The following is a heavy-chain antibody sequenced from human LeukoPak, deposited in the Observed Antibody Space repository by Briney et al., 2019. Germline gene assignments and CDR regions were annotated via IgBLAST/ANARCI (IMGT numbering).Heavy chain of an antibody. Sequence: GGSLRLSCAASGFTFNRYAMQWVRQAPGKGLESVAVISYDGGFKSYADSVKGRSTISRDNSKNTLYLQMDSLRGDDTAVYYCARDDWYFDLWGRGTLVTVSS. V-gene: IGHV3-30*04. J-gene: IGHJ2*01. CDR1: GFTFNRYA. CDR3: ARDDWYFDL. CDR2: ISYDGGFK.